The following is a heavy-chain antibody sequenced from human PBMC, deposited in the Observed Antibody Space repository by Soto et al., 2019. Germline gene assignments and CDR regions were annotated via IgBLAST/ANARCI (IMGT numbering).Heavy chain of an antibody. J-gene: IGHJ6*02. D-gene: IGHD6-19*01. CDR1: GYTFTRYG. Sequence: QVQLVQSGAEVKNPGASVKVSCKASGYTFTRYGIVWARQAPGQGLEWMGWINTYNGNTNYAQNVKGRVTLTTDTSTSTAYMELRSLRSNDTAIYYGEMVAVYATPRAQYVWGQGTTVVVSS. V-gene: IGHV1-18*01. CDR2: INTYNGNT. CDR3: EMVAVYATPRAQYV.